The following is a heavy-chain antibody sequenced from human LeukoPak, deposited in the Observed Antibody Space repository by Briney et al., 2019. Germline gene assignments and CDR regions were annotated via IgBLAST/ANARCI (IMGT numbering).Heavy chain of an antibody. CDR1: GFTVSSNE. D-gene: IGHD6-13*01. CDR2: ISVGST. Sequence: GGSLRLSCAASGFTVSSNEMSWVRQAPGKGLEWVSSISVGSTYYADSRKGRFTISRDNSKNSLYLQMNSLRAEDTAVYYCARDLAAAGRDLDYWGQGTLVTVSS. J-gene: IGHJ4*02. V-gene: IGHV3-38-3*01. CDR3: ARDLAAAGRDLDY.